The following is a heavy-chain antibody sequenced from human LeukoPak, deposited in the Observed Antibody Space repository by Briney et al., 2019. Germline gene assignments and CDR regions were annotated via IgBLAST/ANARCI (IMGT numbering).Heavy chain of an antibody. CDR3: ARWADYGGNSASFDY. Sequence: SETLALTCTVSGGPMSSYYWRWIRQPPGKGLEWIGYIYYSGSTTYNPSLKSRVTISVDTSKNQFSLKLSSVTAADTAVYYCARWADYGGNSASFDYWGQGTLVSVSS. J-gene: IGHJ4*02. CDR1: GGPMSSYY. D-gene: IGHD4-23*01. CDR2: IYYSGST. V-gene: IGHV4-59*08.